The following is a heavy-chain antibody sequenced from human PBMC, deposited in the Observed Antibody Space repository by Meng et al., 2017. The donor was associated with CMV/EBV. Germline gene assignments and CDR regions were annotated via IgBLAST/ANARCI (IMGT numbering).Heavy chain of an antibody. CDR3: AREMPIAAAGCFDY. CDR2: IYTSGST. D-gene: IGHD6-13*01. V-gene: IGHV4-4*07. Sequence: QVVLPDTRPRLPQPSEPLSLACIVSRGSIMSYHWSWIRQPAGKGLEWIGRIYTSGSTNYNPPLKSRVTMSVDTSKNQFSLKLSSVTAADTAVYYCAREMPIAAAGCFDYWGQGTLVTVSS. CDR1: RGSIMSYH. J-gene: IGHJ4*02.